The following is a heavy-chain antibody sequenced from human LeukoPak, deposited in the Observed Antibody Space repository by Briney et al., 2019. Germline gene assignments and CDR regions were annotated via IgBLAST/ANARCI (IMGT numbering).Heavy chain of an antibody. J-gene: IGHJ4*02. CDR3: ARGLVVVAANYFDY. Sequence: ASQTLSLTCTVSGGSISSGGYYWSWIRQHPGKGLEWIGYIYYSGSTYYNPSLKSRVTISVYTSKNQFSLKLSSVTAADTAVYYCARGLVVVAANYFDYWGQGTLVTVSS. CDR2: IYYSGST. D-gene: IGHD2-15*01. CDR1: GGSISSGGYY. V-gene: IGHV4-31*03.